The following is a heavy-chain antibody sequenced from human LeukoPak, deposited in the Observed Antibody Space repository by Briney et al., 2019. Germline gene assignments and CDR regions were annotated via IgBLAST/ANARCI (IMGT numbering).Heavy chain of an antibody. J-gene: IGHJ4*02. CDR1: GGSFGGYY. Sequence: SESLSLTCAGDGGSFGGYYWRWIRQPPGKGLEWFGEVTHGGSTNYNPSLESRLTISVDTSKNQFSLKLSSVTAADTVVYYCARGSVVLVYAVLDYWGQGTLVTVPS. CDR3: ARGSVVLVYAVLDY. CDR2: VTHGGST. D-gene: IGHD2-8*01. V-gene: IGHV4-34*01.